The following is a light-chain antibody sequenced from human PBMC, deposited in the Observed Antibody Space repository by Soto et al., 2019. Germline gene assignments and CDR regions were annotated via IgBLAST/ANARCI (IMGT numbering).Light chain of an antibody. CDR2: DAS. CDR1: QSVSSY. CDR3: EQRSNWPRT. Sequence: EIVLTQSPATLSLSPGERATLSCRASQSVSSYLAWYQQKPGQAPRFLIYDASNRATGIPARFSGSGSGTDFTLTLSSLEPEDFAVYYCEQRSNWPRTFGQGTKVEIK. J-gene: IGKJ1*01. V-gene: IGKV3-11*01.